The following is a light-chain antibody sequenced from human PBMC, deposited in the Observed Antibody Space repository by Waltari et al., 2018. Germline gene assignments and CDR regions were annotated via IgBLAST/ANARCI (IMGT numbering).Light chain of an antibody. CDR2: EVN. Sequence: QSALTQPPSASGSPGQAVTISCTGTSSDVGGYNYVSWYQHHPGKAPQLMISEVNKRPSGVPDRFSGSKSGNTASLTVSGLQADDEADYYCTSYAGSHNWVFGGGTKLTVL. V-gene: IGLV2-8*01. CDR3: TSYAGSHNWV. CDR1: SSDVGGYNY. J-gene: IGLJ2*01.